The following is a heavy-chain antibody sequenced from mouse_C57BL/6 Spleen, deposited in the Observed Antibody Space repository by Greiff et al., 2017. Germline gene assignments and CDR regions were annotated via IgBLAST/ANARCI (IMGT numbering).Heavy chain of an antibody. CDR1: GYAFSSYW. V-gene: IGHV1-80*01. Sequence: QVQLQQSGAELVKPGASVKISCKASGYAFSSYWMNWVKQRPGKGLEWIGQIYPGDGDTNYNGKFKGKATLTADKSSSTVYMQLSSLTSEDSAVYFCARTSTVVSRWYFDVWGTGTTVTVSS. CDR2: IYPGDGDT. CDR3: ARTSTVVSRWYFDV. J-gene: IGHJ1*03. D-gene: IGHD1-1*01.